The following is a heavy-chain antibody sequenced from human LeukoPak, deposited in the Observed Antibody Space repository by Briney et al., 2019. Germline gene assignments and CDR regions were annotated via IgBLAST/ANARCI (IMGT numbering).Heavy chain of an antibody. J-gene: IGHJ4*02. CDR1: GYTFAGYY. D-gene: IGHD4-17*01. CDR3: ARDGDYGIYFDY. V-gene: IGHV1-2*02. Sequence: ASVKVSCKASGYTFAGYYMHWVRRAPGQGLEWMGWINPNSGGTNYAQKFQGRVTMTRDTSISTAYMELSRLRSDDTAVYYCARDGDYGIYFDYWGQGTLVTVSS. CDR2: INPNSGGT.